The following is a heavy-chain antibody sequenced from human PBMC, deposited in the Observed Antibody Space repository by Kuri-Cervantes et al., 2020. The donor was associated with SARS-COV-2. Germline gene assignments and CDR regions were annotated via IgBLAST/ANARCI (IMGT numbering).Heavy chain of an antibody. CDR1: GGSISSGGYY. CDR3: ARYHYYDSSGYSYYFDY. Sequence: SCTVSGGSISSGGYYWSWIRQPPGKGLEWIGYIYYSGSTYYNPSLKSRVTISVDTSKNQFSLKLSSVTAADTAVYYCARYHYYDSSGYSYYFDYWGQGTLVTVSS. CDR2: IYYSGST. D-gene: IGHD3-22*01. J-gene: IGHJ4*02. V-gene: IGHV4-30-4*01.